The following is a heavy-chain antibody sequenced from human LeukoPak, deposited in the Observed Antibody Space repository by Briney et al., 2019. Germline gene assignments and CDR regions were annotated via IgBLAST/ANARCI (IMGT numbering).Heavy chain of an antibody. J-gene: IGHJ1*01. V-gene: IGHV1-18*01. D-gene: IGHD2-2*01. CDR1: VYTFTSYG. CDR3: ARRTPVEYFQH. Sequence: GASVTVSFKAAVYTFTSYGISGVRQAPGQGLEWMGWISAYNGNTNYAQKLQGRVTMTTDTSTSTAYMELRSLRSDDTAVYYCARRTPVEYFQHWGQGTLVTVSS. CDR2: ISAYNGNT.